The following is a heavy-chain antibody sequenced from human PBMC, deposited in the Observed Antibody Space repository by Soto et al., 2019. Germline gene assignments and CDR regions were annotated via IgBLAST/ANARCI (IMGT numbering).Heavy chain of an antibody. V-gene: IGHV4-30-4*01. Sequence: PSETLSLTCTVSGGSISSGDYYWSWIRQPPGKGLECIGYIYYSGSTYYNPSLKSRVTISVDTSKNQFSLKLSSVTAADTAVYYCAKAGQSYDSSGYYVDYWGQGTLVTVSS. CDR1: GGSISSGDYY. J-gene: IGHJ4*02. D-gene: IGHD3-22*01. CDR3: AKAGQSYDSSGYYVDY. CDR2: IYYSGST.